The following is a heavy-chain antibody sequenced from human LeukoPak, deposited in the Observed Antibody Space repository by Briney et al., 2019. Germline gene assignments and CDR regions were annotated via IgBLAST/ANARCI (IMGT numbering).Heavy chain of an antibody. V-gene: IGHV3-53*01. D-gene: IGHD1-26*01. CDR1: GFTVSSNY. CDR3: ASLYDIVGTTVDY. Sequence: GGSLRLSCAASGFTVSSNYMNWVRQAPGKGLEWVSVIYSGGSTYYADSVKGRFTISRDNSKNTLYLQMNSLRAEDTAVYYCASLYDIVGTTVDYWGQGTLVTVSS. CDR2: IYSGGST. J-gene: IGHJ4*02.